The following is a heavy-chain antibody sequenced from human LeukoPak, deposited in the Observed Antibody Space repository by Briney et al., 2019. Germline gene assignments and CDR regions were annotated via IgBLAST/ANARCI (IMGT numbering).Heavy chain of an antibody. J-gene: IGHJ4*02. Sequence: PGGSLRLSCAASGFTFSSYAMSWVRQAPGKGLEWVSAISGSGGSTYYADSVKGRFTISRDNSRNTLYLQMNSPRAEDTAVYYCAKDLFGGSYRTFDYWGQGTLVTVSS. CDR3: AKDLFGGSYRTFDY. D-gene: IGHD1-26*01. V-gene: IGHV3-23*01. CDR2: ISGSGGST. CDR1: GFTFSSYA.